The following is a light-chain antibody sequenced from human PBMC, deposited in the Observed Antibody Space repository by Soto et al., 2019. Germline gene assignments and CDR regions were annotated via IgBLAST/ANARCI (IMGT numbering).Light chain of an antibody. J-gene: IGLJ1*01. CDR3: CSYAGSSTLYV. Sequence: QSALTQPASVSGSPGQSITISCTGTSSDVGSYNLVSWYQQHPGKAPKLMIYEGSKRPSGLSNRFSGSKSGNTASLTISGLQAEDEADYYCCSYAGSSTLYVFGTGTKLTVL. CDR2: EGS. CDR1: SSDVGSYNL. V-gene: IGLV2-23*01.